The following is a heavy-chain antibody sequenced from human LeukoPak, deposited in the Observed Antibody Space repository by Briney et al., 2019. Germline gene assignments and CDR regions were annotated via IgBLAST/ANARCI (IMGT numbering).Heavy chain of an antibody. CDR1: GGSFSGYY. D-gene: IGHD3-10*01. CDR3: AREVPYGSGSYFDY. CDR2: INHSGST. J-gene: IGHJ4*02. Sequence: PSETLSLTCAVYGGSFSGYYWSWIRQPPGKGLEWIGEINHSGSTNYNPSLKSRVTISVDTSKNQFSLKLSSATAADTAVYYCAREVPYGSGSYFDYWGQGTLVTVSS. V-gene: IGHV4-34*01.